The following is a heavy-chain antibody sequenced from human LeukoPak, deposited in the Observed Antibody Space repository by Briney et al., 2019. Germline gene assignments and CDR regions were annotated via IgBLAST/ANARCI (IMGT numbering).Heavy chain of an antibody. CDR2: IIPIFGTA. CDR3: ARAWDYYDSSGQGWFDP. CDR1: GGTFSSYA. D-gene: IGHD3-22*01. V-gene: IGHV1-69*05. Sequence: SVKVSCKASGGTFSSYAISWVRQAPGQGLEWMGRIIPIFGTANYAQKFQGRVTITTDESTSTACMELSSLRSEDTAVYYCARAWDYYDSSGQGWFDPWGQGALVTVSS. J-gene: IGHJ5*02.